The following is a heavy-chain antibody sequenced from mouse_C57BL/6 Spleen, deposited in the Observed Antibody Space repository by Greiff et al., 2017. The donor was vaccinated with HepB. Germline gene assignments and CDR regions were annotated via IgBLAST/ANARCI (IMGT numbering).Heavy chain of an antibody. J-gene: IGHJ4*01. CDR3: ARPYYYGSSYVGAMDY. CDR2: ISSGSSTI. V-gene: IGHV5-17*01. CDR1: GFTFSDYG. D-gene: IGHD1-1*01. Sequence: DVKLVESGGGLVKPGGSLKLSCAASGFTFSDYGMHWVRQAPEKGLEWVAYISSGSSTIYYADTVKGRFTISRDNAKNTLFLQMTSLRSEDTAMYYCARPYYYGSSYVGAMDYWGQGTSVTVSS.